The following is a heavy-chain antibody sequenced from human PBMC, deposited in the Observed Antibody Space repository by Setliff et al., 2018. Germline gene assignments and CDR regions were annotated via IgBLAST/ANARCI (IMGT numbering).Heavy chain of an antibody. CDR3: ARGGYYYDSSGYYQASYYYYYGMDV. CDR2: IYASGST. D-gene: IGHD3-22*01. CDR1: GGSISSGSYY. J-gene: IGHJ6*02. Sequence: SETVSLTCTVSGGSISSGSYYWSWIRQPAGKGLEWIGRIYASGSTNYNPSLKSRVTISVDTSKNQFSLKLSSVTAADTAVYYCARGGYYYDSSGYYQASYYYYYGMDVWGQGTTVTVSS. V-gene: IGHV4-61*02.